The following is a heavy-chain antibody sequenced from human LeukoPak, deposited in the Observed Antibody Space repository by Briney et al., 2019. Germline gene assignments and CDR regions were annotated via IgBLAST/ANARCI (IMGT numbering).Heavy chain of an antibody. CDR1: GGTFSSYA. Sequence: GASVKVSCKASGGTFSSYAISWVRQAPGQGLEWMGGIIPIFGTANYAQKFQGRVTITADESTSTAYMELSSLRSEDTAVYYCAREEELHYYYDSSGYHGYFDYWGQGTLVTVSS. CDR3: AREEELHYYYDSSGYHGYFDY. J-gene: IGHJ4*02. CDR2: IIPIFGTA. V-gene: IGHV1-69*13. D-gene: IGHD3-22*01.